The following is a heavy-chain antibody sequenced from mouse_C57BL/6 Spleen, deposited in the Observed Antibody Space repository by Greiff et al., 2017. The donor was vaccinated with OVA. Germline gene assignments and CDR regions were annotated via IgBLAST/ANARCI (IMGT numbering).Heavy chain of an antibody. D-gene: IGHD1-1*01. V-gene: IGHV5-17*01. CDR2: LSSGSSTI. Sequence: EVQVVDSGGGLVKPGGSLKLSCAASGFTFSDYGMHWVRQAPEKGLEWVAYLSSGSSTIYYADTVKGRFTISRDNAKNTLFLQMTSLRSEDTAMYYCATHYYGSSSYAMDYWGQGTSVTVSS. J-gene: IGHJ4*01. CDR1: GFTFSDYG. CDR3: ATHYYGSSSYAMDY.